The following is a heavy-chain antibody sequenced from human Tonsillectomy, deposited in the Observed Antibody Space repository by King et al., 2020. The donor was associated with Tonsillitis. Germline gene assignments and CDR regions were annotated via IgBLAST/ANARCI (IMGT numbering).Heavy chain of an antibody. CDR2: ISASGGSR. V-gene: IGHV3-23*04. CDR3: AKYTVTESLGDY. CDR1: GFTFSSYA. Sequence: VQLVESGGGLVQPGGSLRLSCAASGFTFSSYAMSWVRQAPGKGLEWVSGISASGGSRHYVDSVKGRFTISRDTSKNTLYPQMNSLRAEDTAVYYCAKYTVTESLGDYWGQGTLVTVSS. J-gene: IGHJ4*02. D-gene: IGHD4-17*01.